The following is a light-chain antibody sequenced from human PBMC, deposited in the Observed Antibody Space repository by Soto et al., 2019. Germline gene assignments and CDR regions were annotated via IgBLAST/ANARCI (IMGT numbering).Light chain of an antibody. Sequence: EIVLTQSPGTLSLSPGERATLSCRTSQSVRSSHLAWYQQKPGQAPRLLIYGAPSRATGIPDRFSGSGSGTYFTLTISRLEPGDCGVYHCQQYSSSPLTVGGGTKVDIK. CDR3: QQYSSSPLT. J-gene: IGKJ4*01. CDR2: GAP. V-gene: IGKV3-20*01. CDR1: QSVRSSH.